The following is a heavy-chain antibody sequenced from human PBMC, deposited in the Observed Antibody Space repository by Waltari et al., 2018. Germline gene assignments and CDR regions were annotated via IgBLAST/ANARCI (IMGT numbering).Heavy chain of an antibody. Sequence: EVQMLESGGGLVEAGGSLSLSCAASGFTFRRHALTWDRQAPGNGLEWVSGISGSGGNTYYAASVKGRFTISRDNSKNTLDLQMSSLRAEDTAVYYCAKGDLSGRFESMDVWGKGTTVTVSS. J-gene: IGHJ6*03. V-gene: IGHV3-23*01. CDR1: GFTFRRHA. CDR2: ISGSGGNT. D-gene: IGHD1-26*01. CDR3: AKGDLSGRFESMDV.